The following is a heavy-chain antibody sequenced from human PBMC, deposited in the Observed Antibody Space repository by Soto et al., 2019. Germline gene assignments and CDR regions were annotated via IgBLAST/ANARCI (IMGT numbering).Heavy chain of an antibody. CDR3: ARDHRYCSGGSCYPDY. J-gene: IGHJ4*02. D-gene: IGHD2-15*01. CDR2: IWYDGSNK. Sequence: QVQLVESGGGVVQPGRSLRLSCAASGFTFSSYGMHWVRQAPGKGLEWVAVIWYDGSNKYYADSVKGRFTISRDNSKNTLYLQMNSLRAEDTAVYYCARDHRYCSGGSCYPDYWGQGTLVTVSS. CDR1: GFTFSSYG. V-gene: IGHV3-33*01.